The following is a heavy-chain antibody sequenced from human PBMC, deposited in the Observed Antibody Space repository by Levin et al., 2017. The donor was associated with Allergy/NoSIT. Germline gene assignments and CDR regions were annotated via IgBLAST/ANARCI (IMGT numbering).Heavy chain of an antibody. Sequence: GESLKISCTVSGFTFDNFGLTWVRQAPGKGLELVGFIRSNAYGGTTEYAASVKGRFTISKDDSKSIAYLQMDSLKTEDTAVYYCTRIYCSSTSCYLVYFQHWGQGTLVTVSS. D-gene: IGHD2-2*01. CDR1: GFTFDNFG. J-gene: IGHJ1*01. CDR2: IRSNAYGGTT. V-gene: IGHV3-49*04. CDR3: TRIYCSSTSCYLVYFQH.